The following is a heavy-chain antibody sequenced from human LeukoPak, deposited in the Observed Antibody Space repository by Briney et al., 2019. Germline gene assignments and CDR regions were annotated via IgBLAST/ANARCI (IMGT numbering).Heavy chain of an antibody. CDR2: TSYDGNEK. D-gene: IGHD5-18*01. CDR1: GFTFSSFG. Sequence: GGSLRLSCAASGFTFSSFGMHWVRQAPGKGLEWVTVTSYDGNEKYYADSVKGRFTISRDNSKNTVYLQMNSLRAEDTAVYYCATVNEDTAIPWGQGTLVTVSS. V-gene: IGHV3-30*03. J-gene: IGHJ5*02. CDR3: ATVNEDTAIP.